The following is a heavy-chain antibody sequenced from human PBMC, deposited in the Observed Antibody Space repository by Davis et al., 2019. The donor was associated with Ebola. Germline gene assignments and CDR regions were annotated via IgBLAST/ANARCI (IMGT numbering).Heavy chain of an antibody. V-gene: IGHV4-30-4*01. D-gene: IGHD6-19*01. CDR3: ARGRGIAVAGAEVWWRHHRSYWYFDL. CDR1: GGSISSGDYY. J-gene: IGHJ2*01. CDR2: IYYSGNT. Sequence: SETLSLTCTVSGGSISSGDYYWSWIRQPPGKGLEWIGYIYYSGNTYYNPSLESRVTISVDTSKNQFSLKLNSVTAADTAVYYCARGRGIAVAGAEVWWRHHRSYWYFDLWGRGTLVTVSS.